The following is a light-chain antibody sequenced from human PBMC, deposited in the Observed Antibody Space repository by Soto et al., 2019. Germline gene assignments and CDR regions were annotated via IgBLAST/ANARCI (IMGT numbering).Light chain of an antibody. CDR2: VAY. J-gene: IGKJ4*01. CDR3: QQYADSPLT. V-gene: IGKV3-20*01. CDR1: QSVGRNY. Sequence: EIVLTQSPGTLSVSPGERVTLSCRASQSVGRNYLAWYQQKPGQAPRLLIYVAYIMATGIPDRFSGSGSGTDFTLTISRLEPEDFAVYYCQQYADSPLTFGGGTKVETK.